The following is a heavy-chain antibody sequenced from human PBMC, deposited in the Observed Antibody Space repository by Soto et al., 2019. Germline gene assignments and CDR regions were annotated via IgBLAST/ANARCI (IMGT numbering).Heavy chain of an antibody. CDR1: GFTLSSHS. CDR3: ARDRTTGTTYAWDAFDT. CDR2: IGSNSHYI. Sequence: EVQLLESGGGLVQPGGSLRVSCAASGFTLSSHSMNWVRQAPGKGLEWVSFIGSNSHYIYYADSVKGRFTISRDNAKNSVYLQMNSLRAEDTAVYYCARDRTTGTTYAWDAFDTWGQGTMVTVSS. V-gene: IGHV3-21*02. J-gene: IGHJ3*02. D-gene: IGHD1-1*01.